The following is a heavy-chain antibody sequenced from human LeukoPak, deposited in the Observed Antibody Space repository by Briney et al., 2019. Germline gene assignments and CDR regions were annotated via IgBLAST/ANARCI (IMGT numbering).Heavy chain of an antibody. CDR1: GGSISSYY. V-gene: IGHV4-39*07. Sequence: PSETLSLTCTVSGGSISSYYWGWIRQPPGKGLEWIGSIYYSGSTYYNPSLKSRVIISVDTSKNQFSLKLSSVTAADTAVYYCWTRNEQWLVLKKVDYFDYWGQGTLVTVSS. J-gene: IGHJ4*02. CDR2: IYYSGST. CDR3: WTRNEQWLVLKKVDYFDY. D-gene: IGHD6-19*01.